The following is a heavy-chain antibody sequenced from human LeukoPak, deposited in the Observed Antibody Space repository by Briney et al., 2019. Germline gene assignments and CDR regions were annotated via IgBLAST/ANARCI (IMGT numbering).Heavy chain of an antibody. J-gene: IGHJ3*02. CDR3: ARVSGSSWYSAFDI. D-gene: IGHD6-13*01. V-gene: IGHV3-7*01. Sequence: PGGSLRLSCAASGFTFSSYWMSWVRQASGKGLEWVANIKQDGSEKYYVDSVKGRFTISRDNAKNSLYLQMNSLRAEDTAVYYCARVSGSSWYSAFDIWGQGTMVTVSS. CDR1: GFTFSSYW. CDR2: IKQDGSEK.